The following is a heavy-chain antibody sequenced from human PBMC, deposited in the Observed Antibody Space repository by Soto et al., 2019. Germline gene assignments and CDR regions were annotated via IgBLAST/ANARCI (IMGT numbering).Heavy chain of an antibody. CDR2: INHSGST. Sequence: PSETLSLTCAVYGGSFSGYYWSWIRQPPGKGLEWIGEINHSGSTNYNPSLKSRVTISVDTSKNQFSLKLSSVTAADTAVYYCARGKWNRGGRDYYYYYMDVWGKGTTVTVSS. J-gene: IGHJ6*03. CDR1: GGSFSGYY. CDR3: ARGKWNRGGRDYYYYYMDV. D-gene: IGHD1-1*01. V-gene: IGHV4-34*01.